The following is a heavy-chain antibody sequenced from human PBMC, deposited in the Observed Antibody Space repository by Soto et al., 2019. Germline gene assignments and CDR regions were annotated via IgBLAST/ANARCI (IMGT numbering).Heavy chain of an antibody. V-gene: IGHV4-59*06. CDR3: ATYWGAGNDAKGFHI. Sequence: QVQLQESGPGLVKPSETLSLTCTVSGGSISSNFWSWIRQYPGKGLEWIGYISHSGSTYYNPSLKSRPTIXIAXSXIHFSLRLSSVTAADTAVYYCATYWGAGNDAKGFHIWGQGTAVTVSS. J-gene: IGHJ3*02. D-gene: IGHD6-13*01. CDR1: GGSISSNF. CDR2: ISHSGST.